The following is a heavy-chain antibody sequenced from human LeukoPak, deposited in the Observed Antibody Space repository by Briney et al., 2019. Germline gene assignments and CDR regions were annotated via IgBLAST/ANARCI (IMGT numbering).Heavy chain of an antibody. V-gene: IGHV3-30*18. J-gene: IGHJ5*02. CDR3: AKDGYYDFWSGYYINWFDP. CDR1: GFTFSSYG. CDR2: ISYDGSNK. D-gene: IGHD3-3*01. Sequence: GGSLRLSCAASGFTFSSYGMHRVRQAPGKELEWVAVISYDGSNKYFADSVKGRFTISRDNSKNTLYLQMNSLRAEDTAVYYCAKDGYYDFWSGYYINWFDPWGQGTLVTVSS.